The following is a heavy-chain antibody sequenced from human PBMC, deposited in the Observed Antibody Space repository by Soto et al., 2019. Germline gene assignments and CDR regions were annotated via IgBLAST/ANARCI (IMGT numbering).Heavy chain of an antibody. V-gene: IGHV3-53*01. CDR3: ARARRDGYNYYFDY. Sequence: GGSLRLSCAASGFTVSSNYMSWVRQAPGKGLEWVSVIYSGGSTDYADSVKGRFTISRDNSKNTLYLQMNSLRAEDTAVYYCARARRDGYNYYFDYWGQGTLVTVSS. D-gene: IGHD5-12*01. CDR1: GFTVSSNY. J-gene: IGHJ4*02. CDR2: IYSGGST.